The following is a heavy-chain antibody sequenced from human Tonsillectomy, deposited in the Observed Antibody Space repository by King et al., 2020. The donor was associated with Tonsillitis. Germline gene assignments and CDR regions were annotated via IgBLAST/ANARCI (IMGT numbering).Heavy chain of an antibody. V-gene: IGHV4-59*08. CDR2: IYYSGAT. CDR1: GGSISGHF. J-gene: IGHJ2*01. CDR3: ARQANNDNIVSGHYWYFDL. Sequence: VQLQESGPGLVKPSETLSLTCTVSGGSISGHFWTWIRQSPGKGLEWIGYIYYSGATDYNPSLKSRVSISVDTSKNQFSLTLRSVTAADTAVYYCARQANNDNIVSGHYWYFDLWGRGTLVTVSS. D-gene: IGHD3-9*01.